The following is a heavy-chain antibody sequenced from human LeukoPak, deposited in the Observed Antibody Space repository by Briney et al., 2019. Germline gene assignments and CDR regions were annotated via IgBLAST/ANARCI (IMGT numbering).Heavy chain of an antibody. D-gene: IGHD6-19*01. CDR3: AKDKSVDSSGWYGGEAFDY. J-gene: IGHJ4*02. CDR2: ISWNSGSI. V-gene: IGHV3-9*01. CDR1: GFTFDDYA. Sequence: GGSLRLSCAASGFTFDDYAMHWVRQAPGKGLEWVSGISWNSGSIGYADSVKGRFTISRDNAKNSLYLQMNSLRAEDTALYYCAKDKSVDSSGWYGGEAFDYWGQGTLVTVSS.